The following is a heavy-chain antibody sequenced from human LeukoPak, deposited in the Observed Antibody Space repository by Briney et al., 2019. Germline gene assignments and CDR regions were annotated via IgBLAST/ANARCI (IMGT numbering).Heavy chain of an antibody. Sequence: SVKVSCKAPGGTFSSYAISWVRQAPGQGLEWMGRIIPILGIANYAQKFQGRVTITADKSTSTAYMELSSLRSEDTAVYYCASGGFGEFYYFDYWGQGTLVTVSS. V-gene: IGHV1-69*04. CDR3: ASGGFGEFYYFDY. D-gene: IGHD3-10*01. J-gene: IGHJ4*02. CDR2: IIPILGIA. CDR1: GGTFSSYA.